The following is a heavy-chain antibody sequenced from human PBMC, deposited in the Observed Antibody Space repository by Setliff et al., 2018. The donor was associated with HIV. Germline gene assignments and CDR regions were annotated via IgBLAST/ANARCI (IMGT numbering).Heavy chain of an antibody. CDR2: IYSGGST. Sequence: LRLSCAASGFTVSSNYMSWVRQAPGKGLEWVSVIYSGGSTYYADSVKGRFTISRDNSKNTLYLQMNSLRAEDTAVYYCAREEERYYDSSGHDAFDIWGQGTMVTVSS. V-gene: IGHV3-53*01. CDR3: AREEERYYDSSGHDAFDI. D-gene: IGHD3-22*01. CDR1: GFTVSSNY. J-gene: IGHJ3*02.